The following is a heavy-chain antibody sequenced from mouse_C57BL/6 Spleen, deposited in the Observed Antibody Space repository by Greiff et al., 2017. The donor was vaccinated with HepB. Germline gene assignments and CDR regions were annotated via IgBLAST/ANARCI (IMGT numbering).Heavy chain of an antibody. CDR1: GYTFTDYN. CDR2: INPNNGGT. J-gene: IGHJ2*01. CDR3: AKGGDYGSSYRYYFDY. D-gene: IGHD1-1*01. V-gene: IGHV1-18*01. Sequence: LQESGPELVKPGASVKISCKASGYTFTDYNMDWVKQSHGKSLEWIGDINPNNGGTIYNQKFKGKATLTVDKSSSTAYMELRSLTSEDTAVYYCAKGGDYGSSYRYYFDYWGQGTTLTVSS.